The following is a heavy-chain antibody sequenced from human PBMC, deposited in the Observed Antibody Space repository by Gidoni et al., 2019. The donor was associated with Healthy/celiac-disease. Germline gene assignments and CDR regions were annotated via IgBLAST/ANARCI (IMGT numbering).Heavy chain of an antibody. D-gene: IGHD4-17*01. V-gene: IGHV2-5*01. CDR1: GFSLSTSGVG. CDR2: IYWNDDK. CDR3: AHSDYDWTTGYFQH. Sequence: QITLKESGPTLVKPTQTLTLTCTLSGFSLSTSGVGVGWLRQPPGKALEWFALIYWNDDKRYSPSLKSRLTITKDTSKNQVVLTMTNMDPVDTATYYCAHSDYDWTTGYFQHWGQGTLVTVSS. J-gene: IGHJ1*01.